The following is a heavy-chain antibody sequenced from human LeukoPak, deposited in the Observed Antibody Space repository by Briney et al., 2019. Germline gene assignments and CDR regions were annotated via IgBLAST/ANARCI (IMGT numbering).Heavy chain of an antibody. CDR1: GYTFTSYE. V-gene: IGHV1-8*01. CDR2: MNPNSGNT. J-gene: IGHJ4*02. D-gene: IGHD5-12*01. CDR3: AIRTHVDIVATLGERVKKGLDY. Sequence: ASVKVSCKASGYTFTSYEINWLRQATGQGLEWMGWMNPNSGNTGYAQKFQGRVTMTRNTSMSTDYMELSSLRSEDTAVYYCAIRTHVDIVATLGERVKKGLDYWGQGTLVTVSS.